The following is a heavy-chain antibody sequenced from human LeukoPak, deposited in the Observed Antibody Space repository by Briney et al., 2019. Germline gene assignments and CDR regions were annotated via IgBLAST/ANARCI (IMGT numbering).Heavy chain of an antibody. CDR3: VRDGYSYGFMLAFDI. V-gene: IGHV3-74*01. CDR2: INSDGSST. CDR1: GFTFSGYW. D-gene: IGHD5-18*01. Sequence: GGSLRLSCAASGFTFSGYWMHWVRQAPGKGLVWDSRINSDGSSTSYADSVKGRFTISRDSAKNTLYLQMNSLRAEDTAVYYCVRDGYSYGFMLAFDIWGLGTRVTVSS. J-gene: IGHJ3*02.